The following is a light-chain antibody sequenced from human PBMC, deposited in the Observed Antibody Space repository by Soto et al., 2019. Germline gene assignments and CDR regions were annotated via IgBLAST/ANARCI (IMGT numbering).Light chain of an antibody. CDR3: QQYGSSPLT. Sequence: EIVLTQSPGILSLSPGERATLSCRASQSVSNSYVAWHQQKPGQAPRLLIYGASSRATGISDRFSGSGSGTDFTLTISRLEPEDFAVYSCQQYGSSPLTFGGGTNVEIK. J-gene: IGKJ4*01. V-gene: IGKV3-20*01. CDR1: QSVSNSY. CDR2: GAS.